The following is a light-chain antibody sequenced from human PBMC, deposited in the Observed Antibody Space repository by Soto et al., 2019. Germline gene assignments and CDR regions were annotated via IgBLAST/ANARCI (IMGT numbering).Light chain of an antibody. J-gene: IGKJ5*01. V-gene: IGKV3-11*01. CDR2: GAF. Sequence: EIVLTQSPATLSLSPGERATLSCRASPSVTNFLAWYQQKPGQAPRLLIYGAFNRATGIPARFSGSGSGTDFTLTINSLEPEDSAVYYCQQRSNWPSITFGQGTRLEIK. CDR3: QQRSNWPSIT. CDR1: PSVTNF.